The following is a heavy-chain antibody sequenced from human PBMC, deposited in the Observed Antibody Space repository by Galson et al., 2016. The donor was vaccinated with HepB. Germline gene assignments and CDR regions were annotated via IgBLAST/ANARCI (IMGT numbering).Heavy chain of an antibody. CDR2: ISGSGGRT. J-gene: IGHJ4*02. CDR1: AGTFKNYA. V-gene: IGHV3-23*01. D-gene: IGHD3-10*01. CDR3: AKSGFFGELDK. Sequence: SLRLSCAVSAGTFKNYAMNWVRQAPGKGLEWVAAISGSGGRTSYEDPVRGRFTISRDNSKNTLSLRMNSVGVEDTAVYFCAKSGFFGELDKWGQGTGVVVSS.